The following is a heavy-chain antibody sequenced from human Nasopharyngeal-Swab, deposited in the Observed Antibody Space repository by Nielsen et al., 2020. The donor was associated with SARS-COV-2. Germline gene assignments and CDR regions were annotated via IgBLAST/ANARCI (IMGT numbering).Heavy chain of an antibody. D-gene: IGHD2-2*01. CDR2: MNPNSGNT. CDR3: ARGVTGTVVVPAATDGGGGDDAFDI. Sequence: WVRQAPGQGLEWMGWMNPNSGNTGYAQKFQGRVTMTRNTSISTAYMELGSLRSEDTAVYYCARGVTGTVVVPAATDGGGGDDAFDIWGQGTMVTVSS. V-gene: IGHV1-8*01. J-gene: IGHJ3*02.